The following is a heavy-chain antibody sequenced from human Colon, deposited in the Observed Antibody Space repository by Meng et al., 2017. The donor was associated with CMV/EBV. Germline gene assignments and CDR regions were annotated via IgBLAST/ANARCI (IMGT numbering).Heavy chain of an antibody. CDR1: GGSISSSSYY. J-gene: IGHJ4*02. Sequence: SETLSLTCTVSGGSISSSSYYWGWIRQPPGKGLEWIGSIYYGGSIQYSPSLKSRVTISVDTSKNQFSLKLSSVTAADTAAYFCARRAGGSWAEIDSWGQGTLVTVSS. CDR2: IYYGGSI. V-gene: IGHV4-39*01. D-gene: IGHD1-26*01. CDR3: ARRAGGSWAEIDS.